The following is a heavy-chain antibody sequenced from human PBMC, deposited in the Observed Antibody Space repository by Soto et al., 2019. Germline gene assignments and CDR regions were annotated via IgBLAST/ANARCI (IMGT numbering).Heavy chain of an antibody. CDR3: ARGSWDDVSGHYYMDV. CDR1: GDSVSSNRAG. D-gene: IGHD1-1*01. V-gene: IGHV6-1*01. Sequence: QVQLQQSSPGLVKPLQALSLTCDISGDSVSSNRAGWNWIRQTPLRGLEWVGRTYYKSKWYYTYAASVKSRITASPDTSKNQFSLQLTSVTPEDTAVYYCARGSWDDVSGHYYMDVWDKGTTVTVSS. CDR2: TYYKSKWYY. J-gene: IGHJ6*03.